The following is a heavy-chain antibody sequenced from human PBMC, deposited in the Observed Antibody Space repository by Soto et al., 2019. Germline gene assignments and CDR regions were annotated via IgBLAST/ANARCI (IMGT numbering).Heavy chain of an antibody. J-gene: IGHJ6*02. CDR3: AIARWQDGDRRPYYYYGKDV. CDR1: GYTFTSYA. V-gene: IGHV1-3*01. CDR2: INAGNGNT. Sequence: GASVKVSCKASGYTFTSYAMHWVRQAPGQRLEWMGWINAGNGNTEYSQKFQGRVTITRDTSASTAYMELSSLRSEDTAVYYCAIARWQDGDRRPYYYYGKDVWGQGTTVTVSS. D-gene: IGHD2-15*01.